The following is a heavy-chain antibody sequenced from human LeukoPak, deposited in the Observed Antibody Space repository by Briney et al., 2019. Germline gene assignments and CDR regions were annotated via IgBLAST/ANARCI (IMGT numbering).Heavy chain of an antibody. CDR3: ARGRRLLWFGELFKGYYFDY. V-gene: IGHV4-34*01. CDR2: INHSGST. J-gene: IGHJ4*02. Sequence: SETLSLTCAVYGGSFSGYYWSWIRQPPGKGLEWIGEINHSGSTNYNPSLKSRVTISVDTSKNQFSLKLSSVTAADTAVYYCARGRRLLWFGELFKGYYFDYWGQGTLVTVS. CDR1: GGSFSGYY. D-gene: IGHD3-10*01.